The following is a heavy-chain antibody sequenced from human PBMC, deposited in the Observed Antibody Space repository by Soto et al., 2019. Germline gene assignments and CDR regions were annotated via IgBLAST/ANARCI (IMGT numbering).Heavy chain of an antibody. CDR3: AARRRYSSSWYPL. Sequence: SETLSLTCAVYGGSFSGYYWSWIRQPPGKGLEWIGEINHSGSTNYNPSLKSRVTISVDTSKNQFSLKLSSVTAADTAVYYCAARRRYSSSWYPLWGQGTLVTAPQ. V-gene: IGHV4-34*01. D-gene: IGHD6-13*01. CDR1: GGSFSGYY. CDR2: INHSGST. J-gene: IGHJ4*02.